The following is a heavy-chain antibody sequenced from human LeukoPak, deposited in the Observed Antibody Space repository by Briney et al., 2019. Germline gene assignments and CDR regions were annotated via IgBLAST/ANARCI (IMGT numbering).Heavy chain of an antibody. CDR3: ARLMGGVTTYDS. V-gene: IGHV3-7*01. D-gene: IGHD4-11*01. J-gene: IGHJ4*02. CDR1: GFTFSNYW. Sequence: GGCLRLSCAASGFTFSNYWMSWVRQAPGKGLEWVASIRPDGDGDHFMDSVKGQFTISRDNAERSLFLQMNSQRADDTAVYYCARLMGGVTTYDSWGQGTLVTVSS. CDR2: IRPDGDGD.